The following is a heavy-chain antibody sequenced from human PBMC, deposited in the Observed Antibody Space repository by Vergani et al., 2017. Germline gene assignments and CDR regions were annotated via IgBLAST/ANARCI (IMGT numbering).Heavy chain of an antibody. CDR1: GFSFNSYW. D-gene: IGHD3-9*01. J-gene: IGHJ5*01. V-gene: IGHV3-74*03. CDR3: ARARCIETGYMSNWLDS. CDR2: IKSDGSIT. Sequence: DVHLAESGGGFFQPGGSLILSCSASGFSFNSYWMHWVRQVPGKGLLWVSRIKSDGSITAYADSVKGRFTISRDNAQNTLYLQMNSLRVEDTGVYYCARARCIETGYMSNWLDSWGQGTLVTVSS.